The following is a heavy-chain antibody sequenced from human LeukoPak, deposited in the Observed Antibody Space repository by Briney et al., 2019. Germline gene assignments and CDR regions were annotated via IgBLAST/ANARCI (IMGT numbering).Heavy chain of an antibody. CDR1: GDSISNYY. D-gene: IGHD3-10*01. V-gene: IGHV4-59*01. J-gene: IGHJ5*02. Sequence: SETLSLTCSVSGDSISNYYWTWIRQPPGKGLEWIGYIYYTGQTSYNPSLKSRVTISVDTSKGHFSLRLTSVTAADTAMYYCARGGGDYNGSGDWFGPWGQGTLVTVSS. CDR3: ARGGGDYNGSGDWFGP. CDR2: IYYTGQT.